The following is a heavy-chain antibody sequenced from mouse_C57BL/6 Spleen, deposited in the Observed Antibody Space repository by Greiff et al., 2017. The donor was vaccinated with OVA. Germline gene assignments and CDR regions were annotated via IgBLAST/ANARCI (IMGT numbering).Heavy chain of an antibody. CDR2: ILPGSGST. Sequence: QVQLKQSGAELLKPGASVKLSCKATGYTFTGYWIEWVKQRPGHGLEWIGEILPGSGSTNYTEKFKGKATFTADTSSNTAYMQLSSLTTEDSAIYYCARRVLLTGFDYWGQGTTLTVSS. J-gene: IGHJ2*01. CDR1: GYTFTGYW. CDR3: ARRVLLTGFDY. D-gene: IGHD4-1*01. V-gene: IGHV1-9*01.